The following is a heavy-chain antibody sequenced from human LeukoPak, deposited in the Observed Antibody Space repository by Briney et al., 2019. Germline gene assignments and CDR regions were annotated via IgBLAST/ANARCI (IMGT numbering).Heavy chain of an antibody. CDR3: ARDSRSTSYNWFDP. D-gene: IGHD2-2*01. V-gene: IGHV1-2*02. Sequence: ASVKVSCKASGYTFTGYYVHWVRQAPGQGLEWIGWINPNSGGTNYAQKFQGRVTMTRDTSISTAYMELSRLRSDDTAVYYCARDSRSTSYNWFDPWGQGTLVTVSS. CDR2: INPNSGGT. CDR1: GYTFTGYY. J-gene: IGHJ5*02.